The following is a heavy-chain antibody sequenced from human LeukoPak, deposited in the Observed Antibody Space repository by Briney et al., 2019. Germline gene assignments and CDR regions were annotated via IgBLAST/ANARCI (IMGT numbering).Heavy chain of an antibody. CDR3: ARALSG. J-gene: IGHJ4*02. CDR2: IKQDGSEK. CDR1: GFTFSNYW. D-gene: IGHD3-3*01. Sequence: PGRPLRLSCAASGFTFSNYWMHWVRQAPGKGLEWVANIKQDGSEKYYVGSVKGRFSISRDNAKNSVYLQMNSLRAEDTAVYYCARALSGWGQGTLVTVSS. V-gene: IGHV3-7*03.